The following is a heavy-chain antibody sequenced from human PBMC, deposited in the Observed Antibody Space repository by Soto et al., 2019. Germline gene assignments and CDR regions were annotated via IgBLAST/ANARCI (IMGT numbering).Heavy chain of an antibody. D-gene: IGHD5-12*01. V-gene: IGHV4-31*03. CDR3: ARDLSGPSGPPMAFDI. CDR2: IYYSGST. J-gene: IGHJ3*02. CDR1: GGSISSGGYY. Sequence: QVQLQESGPGLVKPSQTLSLTCTVSGGSISSGGYYWSWIRQHPGKGLEWIGYIYYSGSTYYNPSLKSRVTISVDTSKNQFSLKLSSVTAADTAVYYCARDLSGPSGPPMAFDIWGQGTMVTVSS.